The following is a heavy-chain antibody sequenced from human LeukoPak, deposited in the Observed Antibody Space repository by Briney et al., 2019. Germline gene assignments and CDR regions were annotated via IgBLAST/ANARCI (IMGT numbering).Heavy chain of an antibody. CDR1: GYRFIGYY. CDR3: ERAAATTMANYYDY. CDR2: INPNSGGT. D-gene: IGHD6-25*01. J-gene: IGHJ4*02. V-gene: IGHV1-2*02. Sequence: ASVKVSCKASGYRFIGYYMHWVRQAPGQGLEWMGWINPNSGGTSSAQKFQGRVTMTRDTSISTAYLELSRLRSDDTAVYYCERAAATTMANYYDYSGQGTLVTVSS.